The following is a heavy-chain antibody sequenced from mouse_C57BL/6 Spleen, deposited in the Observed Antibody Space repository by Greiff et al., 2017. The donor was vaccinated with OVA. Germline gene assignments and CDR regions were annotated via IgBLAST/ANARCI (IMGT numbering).Heavy chain of an antibody. D-gene: IGHD3-2*02. V-gene: IGHV1-26*01. CDR1: GYTFTDYY. CDR2: INPNNGGT. CDR3: ARSGQLRPNFDY. J-gene: IGHJ2*01. Sequence: EVKLQQSGPELVKPGASVKISCKASGYTFTDYYMNWVKQSHGKSLEWIGDINPNNGGTSYNQKFKGKATLTVDKSSSTAYMELRSLTSEDSAVYYCARSGQLRPNFDYWGQGTTLTVSS.